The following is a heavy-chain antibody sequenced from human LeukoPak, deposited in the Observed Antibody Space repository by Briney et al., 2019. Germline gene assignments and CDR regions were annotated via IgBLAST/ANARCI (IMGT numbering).Heavy chain of an antibody. CDR1: GFSLSTNRVG. CDR3: AHRSRLSAFDI. CDR2: IYGNDNK. Sequence: KSGPTLVKPTETLTLTCTFSGFSLSTNRVGVGWVRQPPGKALQWLALIYGNDNKVYSPSLKNRLTISKDTSTNVVVLTMTNMDPVDTATYYCAHRSRLSAFDIWGQGTMVTVSS. D-gene: IGHD2-2*01. J-gene: IGHJ3*02. V-gene: IGHV2-5*01.